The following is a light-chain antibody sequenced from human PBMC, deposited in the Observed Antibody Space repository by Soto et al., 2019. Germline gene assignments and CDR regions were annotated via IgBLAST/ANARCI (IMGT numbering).Light chain of an antibody. CDR1: QSVSSN. V-gene: IGKV3D-15*01. CDR2: DVS. J-gene: IGKJ5*01. CDR3: QQAASFPIT. Sequence: EIVMTQSPATLSVSPGERATLSCRASQSVSSNFAWYQQRPAQAPRLLIYDVSTRATGVPTRFSGSGSGTEFTLTISSLQSEDFATYYCQQAASFPITFGQGTRLEIK.